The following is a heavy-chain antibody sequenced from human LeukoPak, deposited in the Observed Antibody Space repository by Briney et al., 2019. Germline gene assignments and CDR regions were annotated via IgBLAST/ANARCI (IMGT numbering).Heavy chain of an antibody. D-gene: IGHD6-13*01. J-gene: IGHJ6*03. CDR1: GFTFSDYY. CDR3: ARGAAAAGPPYYYMDV. Sequence: GGSLRLSCAASGFTFSDYYMSWIRQAPGKGLEWVSYISSSGSTIYYADSVKGRFTISRDNAKNSLYLQMNSLRAEDTAVYYCARGAAAAGPPYYYMDVWGKGTTVTVSS. V-gene: IGHV3-11*04. CDR2: ISSSGSTI.